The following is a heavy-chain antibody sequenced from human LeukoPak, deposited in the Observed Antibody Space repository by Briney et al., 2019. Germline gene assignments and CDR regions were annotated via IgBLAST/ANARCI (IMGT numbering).Heavy chain of an antibody. D-gene: IGHD6-19*01. V-gene: IGHV3-23*01. Sequence: LPGGSLRLSCAASGFTFSSYAMSWVRQAPGKGLEWVSAISGSGGSTYYADSVKGRFTISRDNSKNTLYLQMNSLRAEDTAVYYCAKDFPSSGWPLVYFDYWGQGTLVTVSS. CDR3: AKDFPSSGWPLVYFDY. J-gene: IGHJ4*02. CDR1: GFTFSSYA. CDR2: ISGSGGST.